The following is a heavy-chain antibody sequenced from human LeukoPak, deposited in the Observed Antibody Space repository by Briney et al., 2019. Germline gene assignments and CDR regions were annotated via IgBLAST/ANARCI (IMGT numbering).Heavy chain of an antibody. V-gene: IGHV4-34*01. Sequence: SETLSLTCAVYGGSFSGYYWSWIRQPPGKGLEWIGEINHSGSTNYNPSLKSRVTISVDTSKNQFSLKLSSVTAADTAVYYCARGYYYDSSGPPGYWGQGTLVTVSP. J-gene: IGHJ4*02. CDR3: ARGYYYDSSGPPGY. CDR1: GGSFSGYY. CDR2: INHSGST. D-gene: IGHD3-22*01.